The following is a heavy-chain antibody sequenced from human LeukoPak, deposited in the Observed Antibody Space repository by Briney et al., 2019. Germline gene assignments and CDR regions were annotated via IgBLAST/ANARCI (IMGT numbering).Heavy chain of an antibody. CDR3: AKVTSKMATIRGYFDY. V-gene: IGHV3-30*18. CDR1: GFTFSSYG. CDR2: ISYDGSNK. D-gene: IGHD5-24*01. Sequence: PGGSLRLSCAASGFTFSSYGMHWVRQAPGKGVEWVAVISYDGSNKYYADSVKGRFTISRDNSMNTLYLQMTSLRTEDAAVYYCAKVTSKMATIRGYFDYWGQGTLVTVSS. J-gene: IGHJ4*02.